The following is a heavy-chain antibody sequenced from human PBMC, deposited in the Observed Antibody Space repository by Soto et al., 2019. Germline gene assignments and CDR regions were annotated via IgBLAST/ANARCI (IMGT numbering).Heavy chain of an antibody. CDR1: GGSFSGYF. CDR3: ARGPGTIFGVFQFLDPQYGIDV. CDR2: INHSGST. D-gene: IGHD3-3*01. Sequence: QVQLQQWGAGLLKPSETLSLTCAVYGGSFSGYFWTWIRQPPGKGLEWIGEINHSGSTNYNPSLKSRVTISVDTSKNQFSLKLSSVTAADTAVYYCARGPGTIFGVFQFLDPQYGIDVWGQGTTVTVSS. V-gene: IGHV4-34*01. J-gene: IGHJ6*02.